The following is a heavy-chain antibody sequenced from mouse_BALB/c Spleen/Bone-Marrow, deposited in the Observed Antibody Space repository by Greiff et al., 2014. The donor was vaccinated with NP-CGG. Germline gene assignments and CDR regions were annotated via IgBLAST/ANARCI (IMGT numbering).Heavy chain of an antibody. CDR2: IDPANGDT. Sequence: EVQLVESGAELVKPGASVKLSCTASGFNIKDTFMHWVKQRPEQGLEWIGRIDPANGDTKYDTKFQGKATITADTSSNTAYLQLSSLTSEDTAVYYCTKPSLYYGSSYWYFDVWGAGTTVTVSS. J-gene: IGHJ1*01. V-gene: IGHV14-3*02. D-gene: IGHD1-1*01. CDR1: GFNIKDTF. CDR3: TKPSLYYGSSYWYFDV.